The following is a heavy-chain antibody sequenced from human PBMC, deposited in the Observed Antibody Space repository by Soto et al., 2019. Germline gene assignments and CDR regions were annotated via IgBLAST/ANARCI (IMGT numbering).Heavy chain of an antibody. J-gene: IGHJ4*02. V-gene: IGHV4-59*01. CDR3: AAVGGYYGDYPNFDY. CDR2: ISYSGTT. CDR1: GRSISPFY. Sequence: PSETLSLTCSVSGRSISPFYWSWIRQPPGKGLEWIGAISYSGTTNYNPSLRSRVTMSADTSKSHFSLKLTPVTAADTAVYYCAAVGGYYGDYPNFDYWGRGTLVTVSS. D-gene: IGHD4-17*01.